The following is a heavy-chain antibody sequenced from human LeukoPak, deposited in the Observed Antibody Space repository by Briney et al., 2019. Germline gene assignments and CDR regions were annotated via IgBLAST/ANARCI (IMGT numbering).Heavy chain of an antibody. J-gene: IGHJ6*03. D-gene: IGHD1-26*01. CDR3: ARERLWGLPSDRNRYYYYMDV. CDR2: MNPNSGNT. CDR1: GYTFTSYD. Sequence: AASVKVSCKASGYTFTSYDINWVRQATGQGLEWMGWMNPNSGNTGYAQKFQGRVTMTRNTSISTAYMELSSLRSEDTAVYYCARERLWGLPSDRNRYYYYMDVWGKGTTVTVSS. V-gene: IGHV1-8*01.